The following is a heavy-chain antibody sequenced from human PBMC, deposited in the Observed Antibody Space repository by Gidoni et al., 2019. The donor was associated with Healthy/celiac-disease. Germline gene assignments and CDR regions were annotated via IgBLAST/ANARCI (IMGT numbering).Heavy chain of an antibody. CDR2: INHSGST. CDR3: ARGLKIMITFGGVMQSSYYFDY. J-gene: IGHJ4*02. CDR1: GGSFSGSY. D-gene: IGHD3-16*01. V-gene: IGHV4-34*01. Sequence: QVQLQQWGAGLLKPSETLSLTCAVYGGSFSGSYWSWIRQPPGKGLEWIGEINHSGSTNYNPSLKSRVTISVDTSKNQFSLKLSSVTAADTAVYYCARGLKIMITFGGVMQSSYYFDYWGQGTLVTVSS.